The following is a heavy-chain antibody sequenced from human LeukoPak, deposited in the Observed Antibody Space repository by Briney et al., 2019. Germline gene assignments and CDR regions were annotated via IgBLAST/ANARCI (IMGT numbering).Heavy chain of an antibody. CDR1: AYSFTGYD. CDR3: ARGTMNLDY. CDR2: INPHSGDT. D-gene: IGHD3-22*01. Sequence: GASVKVSCKTSAYSFTGYDMHWVRQAPGQGLEWMGWINPHSGDTVYAQNFQGRLTMTRDTSITTAYMELTRLRPDDTAVYYCARGTMNLDYWGQGSLVTVSS. V-gene: IGHV1-2*02. J-gene: IGHJ4*02.